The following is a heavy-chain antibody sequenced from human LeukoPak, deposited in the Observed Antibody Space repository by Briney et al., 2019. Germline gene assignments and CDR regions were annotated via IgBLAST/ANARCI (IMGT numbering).Heavy chain of an antibody. V-gene: IGHV4-59*01. CDR3: ARGASNYDILPGYYNVHLFDY. D-gene: IGHD3-9*01. CDR2: IYYSGST. CDR1: GGSISSYY. J-gene: IGHJ4*02. Sequence: TSETLSLTCTVSGGSISSYYWSWIRQPPGKGLEWIGYIYYSGSTNYNPSLKSRVTISVDTSKNRFSLKLSSVTAADTAVYYCARGASNYDILPGYYNVHLFDYWGQGTLVTVSS.